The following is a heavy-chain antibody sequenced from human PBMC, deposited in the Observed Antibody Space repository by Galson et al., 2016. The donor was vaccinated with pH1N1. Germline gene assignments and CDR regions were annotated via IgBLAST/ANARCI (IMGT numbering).Heavy chain of an antibody. V-gene: IGHV3-30*03. CDR1: GFTFSSYG. D-gene: IGHD1-26*01. CDR3: ARERYSGNYRLYYFDH. Sequence: SLRLSCAASGFTFSSYGMHWVRQAPGKGLEWLAVISYDGSMKYYADSVKGRFLISRDNSRNTVDVQINSLRTDDTAVYYCARERYSGNYRLYYFDHWGQGTRVTVSS. J-gene: IGHJ4*02. CDR2: ISYDGSMK.